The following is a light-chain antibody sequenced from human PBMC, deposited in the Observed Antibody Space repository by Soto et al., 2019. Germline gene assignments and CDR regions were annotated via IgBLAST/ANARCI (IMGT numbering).Light chain of an antibody. J-gene: IGLJ3*02. CDR3: ATWDSSLRAWL. Sequence: QSVLTQPPSLSAAPGQTVTISCSGGSSNIGNNYVSWYQQVAGTTPKLLIFDNNKRPSGIPDRFSGSKSGTSATLGIAGLQTGDAADYYCATWDSSLRAWLFGGGTQLTVL. CDR1: SSNIGNNY. V-gene: IGLV1-51*01. CDR2: DNN.